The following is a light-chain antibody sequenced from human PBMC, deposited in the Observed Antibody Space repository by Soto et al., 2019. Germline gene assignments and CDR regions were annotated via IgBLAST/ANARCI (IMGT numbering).Light chain of an antibody. CDR3: QSYDNSLSYV. CDR2: GND. CDR1: SSNIGAGFA. J-gene: IGLJ1*01. V-gene: IGLV1-40*01. Sequence: QSVLTQPPSVSGAPGQRVTISCTGSSSNIGAGFAVHWYQQLPGSAPKLLIYGNDNRPSGVPDRFSGSKSGASASLAITGLQPEDEADYYCQSYDNSLSYVFGIGTKLTVL.